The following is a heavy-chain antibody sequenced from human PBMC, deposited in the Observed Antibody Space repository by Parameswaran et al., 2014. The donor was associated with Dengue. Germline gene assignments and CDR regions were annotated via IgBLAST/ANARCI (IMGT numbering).Heavy chain of an antibody. CDR2: ISSSSSTI. J-gene: IGHJ4*02. V-gene: IGHV3-48*04. D-gene: IGHD3-16*02. CDR3: ARDNEGLGELSEYYFDY. Sequence: KWIRQPPGKGLEWVSYISSSSSTIYYADSVKGRFTISRDNAKNSLYLQMNSLRAEDTAVYYCARDNEGLGELSEYYFDYWGQGTLVTVSS.